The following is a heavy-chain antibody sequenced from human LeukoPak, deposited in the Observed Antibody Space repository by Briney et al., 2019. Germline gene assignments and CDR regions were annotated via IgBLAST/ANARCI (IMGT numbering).Heavy chain of an antibody. Sequence: GGSLRLSCAASGFTVGSNYMSWVRQAPGKGLEWVSVIYSGGSTYYADSVKGRFTISRDNSKNTLYLQMNSLRAEDTAVYYCARWGSGWYPYYYYYGMDVWAKGPRSPSP. V-gene: IGHV3-53*01. CDR3: ARWGSGWYPYYYYYGMDV. CDR2: IYSGGST. CDR1: GFTVGSNY. D-gene: IGHD6-19*01. J-gene: IGHJ6*02.